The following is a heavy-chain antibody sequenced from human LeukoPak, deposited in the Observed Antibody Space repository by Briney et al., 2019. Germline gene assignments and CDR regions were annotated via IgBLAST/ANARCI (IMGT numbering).Heavy chain of an antibody. CDR2: INHSGST. J-gene: IGHJ4*02. CDR3: ARQQLASLDY. CDR1: GGSISSYY. Sequence: SSETLSLTCTVSGGSISSYYWSWIRQPPGKGLEWIGEINHSGSTNYNPSLKSRVTISVDTSKNQFSLKLSSVTAADTAVYYCARQQLASLDYWGQGTLVTVSS. V-gene: IGHV4-34*01. D-gene: IGHD6-13*01.